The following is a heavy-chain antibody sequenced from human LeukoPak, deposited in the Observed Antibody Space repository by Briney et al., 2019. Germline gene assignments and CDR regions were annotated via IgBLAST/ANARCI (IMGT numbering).Heavy chain of an antibody. CDR3: ARGPYDYSNYDD. J-gene: IGHJ4*02. CDR2: IIPIFGTA. V-gene: IGHV1-69*05. Sequence: ASVKVSCKASGGTFSSYAISWVRQAPGQGLEWMGRIIPIFGTATYAQKFQGRVTITTDESTSTAYMELSSLRSEDTAVYYCARGPYDYSNYDDWGQGTLVTVSS. D-gene: IGHD4-11*01. CDR1: GGTFSSYA.